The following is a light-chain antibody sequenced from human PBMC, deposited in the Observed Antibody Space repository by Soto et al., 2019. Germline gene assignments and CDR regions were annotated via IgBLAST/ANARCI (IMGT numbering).Light chain of an antibody. V-gene: IGKV3-20*01. CDR2: AAS. Sequence: EIALTQSPGTLSLSPGEGATLSCRATQSVSSNLLAWYQQKPGQAPRLPIYAASSRATGIPGRFSGSGSGTDFTLTISRLEPEDFAVYYCHQYGSSPGTFGQGTKVDIK. CDR3: HQYGSSPGT. CDR1: QSVSSNL. J-gene: IGKJ1*01.